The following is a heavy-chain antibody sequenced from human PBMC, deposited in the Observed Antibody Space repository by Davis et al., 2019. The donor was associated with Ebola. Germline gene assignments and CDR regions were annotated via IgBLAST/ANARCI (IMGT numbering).Heavy chain of an antibody. CDR1: GGSISSSNW. D-gene: IGHD7-27*01. CDR2: IYHSGST. CDR3: ARDWAGDPYDAFDI. V-gene: IGHV4-4*02. Sequence: SETLSLTCAVSGGSISSSNWWSWVRQPPGKGLEWIGEIYHSGSTNYNPSLKSRVTISVDKSKNQFSLKLSSVTAADTAVYYCARDWAGDPYDAFDIWGQGTTVTVSS. J-gene: IGHJ3*02.